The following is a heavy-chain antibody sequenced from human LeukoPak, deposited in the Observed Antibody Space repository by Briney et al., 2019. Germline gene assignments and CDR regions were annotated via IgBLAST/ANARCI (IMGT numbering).Heavy chain of an antibody. J-gene: IGHJ4*02. D-gene: IGHD3-10*01. Sequence: PGRSLRLSCAASGFTFEDYSIRWVRRAPGKGLEWVSGISWNSANIAYMDSVKGRFTISRDSAKKSLYLQMNSLRPEDTALYYCAKVRSAFRFGDIGLDSWGQGTLVTVSS. V-gene: IGHV3-9*01. CDR1: GFTFEDYS. CDR3: AKVRSAFRFGDIGLDS. CDR2: ISWNSANI.